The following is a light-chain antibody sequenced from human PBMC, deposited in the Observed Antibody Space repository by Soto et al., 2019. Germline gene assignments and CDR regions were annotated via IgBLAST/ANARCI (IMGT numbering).Light chain of an antibody. CDR3: QSYDSSNPV. J-gene: IGLJ2*01. CDR1: SGSIASNY. V-gene: IGLV6-57*04. Sequence: NFMLTQPHSVSESPGKTVTISCTRSSGSIASNYVQWYQQRPGSAPTTVIYEDNHRPSGVPDRFSGSIDSSSNSASLTISGLKTEDEADYYCQSYDSSNPVFGGGTKLTVL. CDR2: EDN.